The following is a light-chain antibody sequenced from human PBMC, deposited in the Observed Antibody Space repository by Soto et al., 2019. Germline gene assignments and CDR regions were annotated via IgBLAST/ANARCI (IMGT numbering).Light chain of an antibody. CDR1: SSDVGGYNY. CDR2: EVS. V-gene: IGLV2-14*01. J-gene: IGLJ1*01. Sequence: QYALTQPASVSGSPGQSITISCTRTSSDVGGYNYVSWYQQHPGKAPKLMIYEVSNRPSGVSNRFSGSKSGNTASLTISGLQAEDEADYYCRSYTSSSPYVFGTGTKLTV. CDR3: RSYTSSSPYV.